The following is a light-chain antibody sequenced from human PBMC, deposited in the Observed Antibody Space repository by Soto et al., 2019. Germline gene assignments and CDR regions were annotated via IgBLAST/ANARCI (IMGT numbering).Light chain of an antibody. CDR3: QQFDDYPFT. V-gene: IGKV1D-13*01. CDR1: QGISSA. Sequence: AIQLTQSPSSLSAYVGDSVSITCRASQGISSALAWYQQKPGRAPKLLIYDASSLEGGVPSRFSGSRAGTDFTLTVSSLQHEYFATYYCQQFDDYPFTFGHGTKVDIK. J-gene: IGKJ3*01. CDR2: DAS.